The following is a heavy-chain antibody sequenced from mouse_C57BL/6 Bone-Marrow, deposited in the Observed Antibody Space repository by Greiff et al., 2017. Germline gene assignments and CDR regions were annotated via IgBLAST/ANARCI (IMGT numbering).Heavy chain of an antibody. CDR2: INPSSGYT. CDR3: ARESHYYGSRGWFAY. Sequence: VQLQQSGAELARPGASVKMSCKASGYTFTSYTMHWVKQRPGQGLEWIGYINPSSGYTKYNQKFKDKATLTSDKSSSTAYMQLSSLTSEDSAVYYCARESHYYGSRGWFAYWGQGTLVTVSA. V-gene: IGHV1-4*01. CDR1: GYTFTSYT. J-gene: IGHJ3*01. D-gene: IGHD1-1*01.